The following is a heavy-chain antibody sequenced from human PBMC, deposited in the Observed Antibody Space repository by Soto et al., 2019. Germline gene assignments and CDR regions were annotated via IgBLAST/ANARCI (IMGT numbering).Heavy chain of an antibody. V-gene: IGHV1-18*04. D-gene: IGHD4-17*01. CDR3: ARVVKAGDYGDYGRYYFDY. CDR2: ISAYSGNT. CDR1: GYTFTTYG. J-gene: IGHJ4*01. Sequence: QVQLVQSGAEVKKPGASVKVSCKASGYTFTTYGITWVRQAPGQGLEWMGWISAYSGNTNDAQKRQGRITVTTDTSTNTAYMDVRSLRSDDTAVYYCARVVKAGDYGDYGRYYFDYWGHGTLVTVST.